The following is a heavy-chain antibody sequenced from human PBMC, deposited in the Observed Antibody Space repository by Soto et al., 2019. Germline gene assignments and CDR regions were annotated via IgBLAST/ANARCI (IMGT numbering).Heavy chain of an antibody. J-gene: IGHJ4*02. V-gene: IGHV3-30*03. CDR2: ISYDGSNK. Sequence: PGGSLRLSCAASGFTFSSYGMHWVRQAPGKGLEWVAVISYDGSNKYYADSVKGRFTISRDNSKNTLYLQMNSLRAEDTAVYYCARAAPAAIYYFDYWGQGTLVTVSS. CDR1: GFTFSSYG. CDR3: ARAAPAAIYYFDY. D-gene: IGHD2-2*01.